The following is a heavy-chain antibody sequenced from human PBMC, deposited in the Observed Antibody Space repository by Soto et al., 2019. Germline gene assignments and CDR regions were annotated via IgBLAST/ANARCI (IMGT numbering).Heavy chain of an antibody. CDR1: GFTFGTYA. V-gene: IGHV3-23*01. CDR3: VKGLRGHYDT. CDR2: ITDSGIDT. J-gene: IGHJ5*02. Sequence: EVQLLESGGDLVQPGGSLRLSCAASGFTFGTYAMAWVRQTPGKGLEWVSSITDSGIDTYYAESVKGRFTISRDNSKNTLFLQMNSLRLEDKALYYCVKGLRGHYDTWGQGTLVTVSS. D-gene: IGHD4-17*01.